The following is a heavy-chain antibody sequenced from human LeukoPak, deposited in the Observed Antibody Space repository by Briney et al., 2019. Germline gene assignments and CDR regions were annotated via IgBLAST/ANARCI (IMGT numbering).Heavy chain of an antibody. V-gene: IGHV4-59*01. Sequence: SGTLSLTCTVSGGSISSYYWSWIRQPPGKGLEWIGYIYYSGSTNYNPSLKSRVTISVDTSKNQFSLKLSSVTAADTAVYFCARTTEGGYTYDYFYYYYMDVWGKGTTVTISS. CDR3: ARTTEGGYTYDYFYYYYMDV. J-gene: IGHJ6*03. CDR1: GGSISSYY. D-gene: IGHD5-18*01. CDR2: IYYSGST.